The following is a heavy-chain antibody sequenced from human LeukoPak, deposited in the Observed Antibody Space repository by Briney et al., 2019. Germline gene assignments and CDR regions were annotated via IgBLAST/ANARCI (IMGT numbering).Heavy chain of an antibody. Sequence: GASVKVSCKASGGTFSSYAISWVRQAPGQGLEWMGRIIPIFGTANYAQKFQGRVTITTDESTSTAYMELSSLSSEDTDVYYCARRLKAAAAERSFDIWGQGTMVTVSS. J-gene: IGHJ3*02. D-gene: IGHD6-13*01. CDR3: ARRLKAAAAERSFDI. V-gene: IGHV1-69*05. CDR1: GGTFSSYA. CDR2: IIPIFGTA.